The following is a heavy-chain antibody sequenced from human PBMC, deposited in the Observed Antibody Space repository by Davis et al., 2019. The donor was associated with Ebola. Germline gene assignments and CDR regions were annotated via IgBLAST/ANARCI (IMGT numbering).Heavy chain of an antibody. CDR1: GYTFNSYY. CDR3: ARASFGVGPYSSSYYMDI. J-gene: IGHJ6*03. Sequence: ASVKVSCKASGYTFNSYYMNWVRQAPGQGLEWMGIINPSGGATNYAQKFQGRVTMTRDTSASTVYMELSSLRSDDTAVYYYARASFGVGPYSSSYYMDIWGTGTTVAVS. D-gene: IGHD3-3*01. V-gene: IGHV1-46*02. CDR2: INPSGGAT.